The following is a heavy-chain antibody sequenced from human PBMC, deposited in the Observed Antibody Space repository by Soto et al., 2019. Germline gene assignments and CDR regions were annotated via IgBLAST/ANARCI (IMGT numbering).Heavy chain of an antibody. D-gene: IGHD2-8*01. Sequence: ASVKVSCKASGYTFTSYGISWVRQAPGQGLEWMGWISAYNGNTNYAQKLQGRVTMTTDTSTSTAYMELRSLRSDDTAVYYCARVPHCTNGVCYTGNYYYYYMDVWGKGTTVTVSS. CDR1: GYTFTSYG. CDR3: ARVPHCTNGVCYTGNYYYYYMDV. J-gene: IGHJ6*03. V-gene: IGHV1-18*01. CDR2: ISAYNGNT.